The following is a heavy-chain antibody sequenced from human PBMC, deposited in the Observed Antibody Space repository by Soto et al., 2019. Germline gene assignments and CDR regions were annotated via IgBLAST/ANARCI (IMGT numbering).Heavy chain of an antibody. J-gene: IGHJ5*02. CDR3: ARIMARGVITGWFDP. V-gene: IGHV1-3*01. CDR2: INAGNGNT. D-gene: IGHD3-10*01. CDR1: GYTFTSYA. Sequence: GASVKVSCKASGYTFTSYAMHWVRQAPGQRLEWMGWINAGNGNTKYSQKFQGRVTITRDTSASTAYMELSSLRSEDTAVYYCARIMARGVITGWFDPWGQGTLVTVSS.